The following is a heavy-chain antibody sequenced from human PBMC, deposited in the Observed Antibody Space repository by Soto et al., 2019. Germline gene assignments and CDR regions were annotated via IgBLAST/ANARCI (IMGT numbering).Heavy chain of an antibody. CDR3: AKSWGGGYDSDNDHSSGLLMGQS. J-gene: IGHJ4*02. CDR1: GFIFSNYG. D-gene: IGHD3-22*01. CDR2: IYYDGSYE. V-gene: IGHV3-33*06. Sequence: GGSLRLSCAASGFIFSNYGMHWVRQAPGKGLEWVALIYYDGSYENYAGSVKGRFTISRDNSKSTLWLQMNSLRVEDTAVYYCAKSWGGGYDSDNDHSSGLLMGQSWGQGTLVTVS.